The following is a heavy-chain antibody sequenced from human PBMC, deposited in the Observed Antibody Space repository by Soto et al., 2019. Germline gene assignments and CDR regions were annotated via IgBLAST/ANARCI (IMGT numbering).Heavy chain of an antibody. J-gene: IGHJ4*02. V-gene: IGHV4-61*01. CDR3: ARSSGVTPIA. CDR2: IYYSGST. Sequence: QVQLQESGPGLVKPSETLSLTCTVSGGSVSSGSYYWSWIRQPPGKGLEWIGYIYYSGSTNYNPYLKSRVTISVDTSKNQFSLKLSSVTAADTAVYYCARSSGVTPIAWGQGTLVTVSS. CDR1: GGSVSSGSYY. D-gene: IGHD6-13*01.